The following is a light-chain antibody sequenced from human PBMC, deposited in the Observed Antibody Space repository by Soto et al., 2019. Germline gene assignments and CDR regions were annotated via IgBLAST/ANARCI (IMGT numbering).Light chain of an antibody. V-gene: IGKV1-5*03. J-gene: IGKJ2*01. Sequence: DVQMTQSPSTLSASVGDRVTITCRASQNIDNWLAWYQQKPRKAPKLLIYKASSLESGVPSRFSGSGSGTEFTLTISSLEPDDFATYHCQQYNSYPYTFGQGTKLEIK. CDR3: QQYNSYPYT. CDR2: KAS. CDR1: QNIDNW.